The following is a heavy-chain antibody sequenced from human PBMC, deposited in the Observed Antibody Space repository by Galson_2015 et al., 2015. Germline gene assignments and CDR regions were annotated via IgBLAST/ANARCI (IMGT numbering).Heavy chain of an antibody. J-gene: IGHJ6*02. CDR3: ARVKTHCSRTSCSMDV. CDR2: IIPIFGTA. V-gene: IGHV1-69*13. D-gene: IGHD2-2*01. Sequence: SVRVSCQASGGTFSSYAISWVRQAPGQGLEWMGGIIPIFGTANYAQKFQGRVKITADDSTSTAYMELSSLRSEDTAVDYCARVKTHCSRTSCSMDVWGQGTTVTVSS. CDR1: GGTFSSYA.